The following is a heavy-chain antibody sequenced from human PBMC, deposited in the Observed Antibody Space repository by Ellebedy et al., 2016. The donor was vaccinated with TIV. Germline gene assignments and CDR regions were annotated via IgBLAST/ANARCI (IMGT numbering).Heavy chain of an antibody. CDR1: GFTFSSYA. D-gene: IGHD3-10*01. V-gene: IGHV3-30-3*01. CDR3: ARGGVSGVFDY. J-gene: IGHJ4*02. CDR2: ISYDGSNK. Sequence: GGSLRLXCAASGFTFSSYAMHWVRQAPGKGLEWVAVISYDGSNKYYADSVKGRFTISRDNSKNTLYLQMNSLRAEDTAVYYCARGGVSGVFDYWGQGTLVTVSS.